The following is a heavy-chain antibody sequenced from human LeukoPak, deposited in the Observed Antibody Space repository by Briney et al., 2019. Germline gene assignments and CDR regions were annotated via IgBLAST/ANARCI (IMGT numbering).Heavy chain of an antibody. CDR2: IKQDGSEK. CDR3: ARGQYYYDSSGYSYYFDY. Sequence: PGGSLTLSCAASGFTFSSYWMSWVRQAPGKGLEWVANIKQDGSEKYYVDSVKGRFTISRDNAKNSLYLQMNSLRAEDTAVYYCARGQYYYDSSGYSYYFDYWGQGTLVTVSS. J-gene: IGHJ4*02. V-gene: IGHV3-7*01. CDR1: GFTFSSYW. D-gene: IGHD3-22*01.